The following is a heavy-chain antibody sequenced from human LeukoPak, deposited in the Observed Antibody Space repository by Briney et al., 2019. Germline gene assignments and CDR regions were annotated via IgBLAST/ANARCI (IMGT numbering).Heavy chain of an antibody. D-gene: IGHD3-22*01. CDR2: ISSSGNTI. CDR3: ARESSGYYLN. CDR1: GFTFSTYE. V-gene: IGHV3-48*03. J-gene: IGHJ4*02. Sequence: GGSLRLSCAASGFTFSTYEMNWVRQAPGKGLEWVSYISSSGNTIYYTDSVKGRFTISRDNAKNSLYLQMNSLRAEDTAVYYCARESSGYYLNWGQGTLVTVSS.